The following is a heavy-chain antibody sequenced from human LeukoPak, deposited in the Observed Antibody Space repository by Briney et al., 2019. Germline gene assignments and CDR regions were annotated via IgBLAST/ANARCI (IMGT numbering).Heavy chain of an antibody. J-gene: IGHJ4*02. D-gene: IGHD2-2*01. V-gene: IGHV4-30-4*01. CDR3: ARGVVVVPAAMLRSYYFDY. CDR2: IYYSGST. CDR1: GGSISSGDYY. Sequence: SETLSLTCTVSGGSISSGDYYWSWIRQPPGKGLEWIGYIYYSGSTYYNPSLKSRVTISVDTSKNQFSLKLSSVTAADTAVYYCARGVVVVPAAMLRSYYFDYWGQGTLVTVSS.